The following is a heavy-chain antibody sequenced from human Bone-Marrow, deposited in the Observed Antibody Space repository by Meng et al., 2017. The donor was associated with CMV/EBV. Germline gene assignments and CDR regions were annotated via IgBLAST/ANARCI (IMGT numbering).Heavy chain of an antibody. D-gene: IGHD2-2*01. J-gene: IGHJ6*02. CDR1: GFTFDDYT. V-gene: IGHV3-43*01. Sequence: GESLKISCAASGFTFDDYTMHWVRQAPGKGLEWVSLISWDGGSTYYADSVKGRFTISRDNSKNSLYLQMNSLRPEDTAVYYCASLSSTRVYYYYGVDVWGQGTTVTVSS. CDR2: ISWDGGST. CDR3: ASLSSTRVYYYYGVDV.